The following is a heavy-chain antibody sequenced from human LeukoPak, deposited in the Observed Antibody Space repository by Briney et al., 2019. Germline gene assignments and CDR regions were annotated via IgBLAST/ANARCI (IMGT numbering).Heavy chain of an antibody. Sequence: GGSLRLSCAASGFTFSSYAMHWVRQAPGKGLEWVAVISYDGSNKCYADSVKGRFTISRDNSKNTLYLQMNSLRAEDTAVYYCARGETGVFGYYYYGMDVWGQGTTVTVSS. CDR3: ARGETGVFGYYYYGMDV. CDR2: ISYDGSNK. V-gene: IGHV3-30*04. CDR1: GFTFSSYA. D-gene: IGHD7-27*01. J-gene: IGHJ6*02.